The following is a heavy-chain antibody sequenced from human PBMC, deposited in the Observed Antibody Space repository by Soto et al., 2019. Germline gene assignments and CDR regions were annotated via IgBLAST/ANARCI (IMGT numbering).Heavy chain of an antibody. V-gene: IGHV4-39*01. J-gene: IGHJ5*02. D-gene: IGHD3-16*01. Sequence: PSETLSLTCTASGGSISSSSYYWGWIRQPPGKGLEWIGSIYYSGSTYYNPSLKSRVTISVDTSKNQFSLKLSSVTAADTAVYYCARSPGGGSISWGQGTLVTVSS. CDR2: IYYSGST. CDR1: GGSISSSSYY. CDR3: ARSPGGGSIS.